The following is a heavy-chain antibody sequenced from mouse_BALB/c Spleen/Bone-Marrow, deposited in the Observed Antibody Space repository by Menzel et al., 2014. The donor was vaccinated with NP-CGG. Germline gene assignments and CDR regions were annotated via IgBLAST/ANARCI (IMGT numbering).Heavy chain of an antibody. Sequence: VKLVESGPELVKTGASVRISCKASGYTFTSYYIHWVKQRPGQGLEWIGWIYPGNVNTKYNEKFKGKATLTADKSSSTAYMQLSSLTSEDSAVYFCARGGDYDWFAYWGQGTLVTVSA. CDR1: GYTFTSYY. V-gene: IGHV1S56*01. CDR2: IYPGNVNT. J-gene: IGHJ3*01. D-gene: IGHD2-4*01. CDR3: ARGGDYDWFAY.